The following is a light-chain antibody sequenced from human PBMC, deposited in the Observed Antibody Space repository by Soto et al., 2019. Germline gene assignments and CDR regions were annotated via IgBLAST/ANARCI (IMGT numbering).Light chain of an antibody. J-gene: IGLJ2*01. CDR2: GNG. CDR3: QSLDSSLSGVI. V-gene: IGLV1-40*01. CDR1: SSNIGAGYD. Sequence: QSVLTQPPSVSGTPGQRVTISCTGSSSNIGAGYDVHWYQQLPGTAPKLLLYGNGNRPSGVPDRFSGSKSGTSASLAITGLQAEDEADYYCQSLDSSLSGVIFGGGTKLTVL.